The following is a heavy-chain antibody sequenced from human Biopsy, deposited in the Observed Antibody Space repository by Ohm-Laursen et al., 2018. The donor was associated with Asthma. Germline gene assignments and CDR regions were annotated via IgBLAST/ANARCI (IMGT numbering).Heavy chain of an antibody. D-gene: IGHD2-2*01. CDR1: GGTFNTYV. CDR3: ARKAGSCISRTCYSLDF. V-gene: IGHV1-69*13. Sequence: GASVKVSCKSLGGTFNTYVIGWVRQAPGQGLEWMGGISSVFGTTTYPQKFQDRVTITADDSTSTVYVELSSLRSEDTAVYYCARKAGSCISRTCYSLDFWGQGTLVTVSS. J-gene: IGHJ4*02. CDR2: ISSVFGTT.